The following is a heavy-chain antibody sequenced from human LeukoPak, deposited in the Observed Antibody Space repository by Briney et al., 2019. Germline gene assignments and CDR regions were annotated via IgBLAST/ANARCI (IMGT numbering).Heavy chain of an antibody. CDR3: ARDLYDILTGYPHGWFDP. V-gene: IGHV1-2*02. CDR2: INPNSGGT. Sequence: ASVKVSCKASGYTFTGYYMHWVRQAPRQGLEWMGWINPNSGGTNYAQKFQGRVTMTRDTSISTAYMELSRLRSDDTAVYYCARDLYDILTGYPHGWFDPWGQGTLVTVSS. CDR1: GYTFTGYY. J-gene: IGHJ5*02. D-gene: IGHD3-9*01.